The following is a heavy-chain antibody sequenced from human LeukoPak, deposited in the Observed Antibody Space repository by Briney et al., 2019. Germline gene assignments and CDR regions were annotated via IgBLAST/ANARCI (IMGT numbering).Heavy chain of an antibody. V-gene: IGHV3-7*01. Sequence: GGSLRLSCAASGFTFRNYWMGWVRQAPGKGLEWVANTKPDGSAEYYADSVRGRFTTSRDNANNLLYLQMNRLRAEDTAVYYCARVDGYYGSGSWFAPWGQGTLVTVSS. J-gene: IGHJ5*02. CDR3: ARVDGYYGSGSWFAP. CDR2: TKPDGSAE. D-gene: IGHD3-10*01. CDR1: GFTFRNYW.